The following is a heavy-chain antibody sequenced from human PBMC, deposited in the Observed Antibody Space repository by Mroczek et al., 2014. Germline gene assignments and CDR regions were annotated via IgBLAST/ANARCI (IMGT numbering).Heavy chain of an antibody. CDR3: AKEEVRFLAGMDV. CDR1: GFTFSSYG. V-gene: IGHV3-30*18. J-gene: IGHJ6*02. D-gene: IGHD3-3*01. Sequence: QVQLVQSGGGVVQPGRSLRLSCAASGFTFSSYGMHWVRQAPGKGLEWVAVISYDGSNKYYADSVKGRFTISRDNSKNTLYLQMNSLRAEDTAVYYCAKEEVRFLAGMDVWGQGTTVTVSS. CDR2: ISYDGSNK.